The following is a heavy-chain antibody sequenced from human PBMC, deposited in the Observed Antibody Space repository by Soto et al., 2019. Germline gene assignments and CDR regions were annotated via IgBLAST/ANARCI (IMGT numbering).Heavy chain of an antibody. CDR1: GFTFSSYG. CDR2: IWYDGSNK. V-gene: IGHV3-33*01. Sequence: GGSLRLSCAASGFTFSSYGMHWVRQAPGKGLEWVAVIWYDGSNKYYADSVKGRFTISRDNSKNTLYLQMNSLRAEDTAVYYCARDLKQGLGYCSSTSCYDYYYGMDVWGQGTTVTVSS. D-gene: IGHD2-2*03. CDR3: ARDLKQGLGYCSSTSCYDYYYGMDV. J-gene: IGHJ6*02.